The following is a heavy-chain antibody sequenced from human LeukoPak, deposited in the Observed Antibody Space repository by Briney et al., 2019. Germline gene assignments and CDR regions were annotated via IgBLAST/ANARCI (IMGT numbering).Heavy chain of an antibody. Sequence: GGSLRLSCAASGFTFSSYAMHWVRQAPGKGLEWVAVISYDGSNKYYADSVKGRFTISRDNSKNTLYLQMNSLRAEDTAVYYCAKHDYWGQGTLVTVSS. J-gene: IGHJ4*02. CDR3: AKHDY. CDR2: ISYDGSNK. CDR1: GFTFSSYA. V-gene: IGHV3-30-3*02.